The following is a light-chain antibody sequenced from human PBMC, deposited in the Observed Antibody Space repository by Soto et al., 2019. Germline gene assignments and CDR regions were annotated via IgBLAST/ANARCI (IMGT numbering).Light chain of an antibody. CDR1: QSVSNNY. J-gene: IGKJ1*01. CDR2: GAS. CDR3: QQDGRSGT. V-gene: IGKV3-20*01. Sequence: GTLPLSGKESRSRSWRAIQSVSNNYLAWYQQKPGQAPRLLIYGASNRATGIPDRFICSGSGTDFSVCIIGLEPEAFSGYYCQQDGRSGTFRQGTKVDIK.